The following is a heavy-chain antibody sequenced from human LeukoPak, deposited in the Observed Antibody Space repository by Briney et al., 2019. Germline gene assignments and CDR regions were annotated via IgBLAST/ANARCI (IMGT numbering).Heavy chain of an antibody. Sequence: KTGGSLRLSCAASGFTFSSHSMNWVPQAPGKGLEGVSSIDRSSGYKYYADSVTGRFTISRDNAKNSLFLQMNSLRAEDTAVYYCAPYGGLDYWGPGTLVTVSS. V-gene: IGHV3-21*01. CDR1: GFTFSSHS. CDR2: IDRSSGYK. D-gene: IGHD3-10*01. CDR3: APYGGLDY. J-gene: IGHJ4*02.